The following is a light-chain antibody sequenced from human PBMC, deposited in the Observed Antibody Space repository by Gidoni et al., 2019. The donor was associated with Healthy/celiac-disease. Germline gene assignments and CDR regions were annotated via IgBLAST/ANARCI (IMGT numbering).Light chain of an antibody. J-gene: IGKJ4*01. CDR1: QRVSSY. CDR3: QQRSNPLT. CDR2: DAS. V-gene: IGKV3-11*01. Sequence: EIVLTQSTATLSLSPGERATISCRASQRVSSYLAWYHQKPGQAPRLLIYDASNRATGIPARFSGSGSGTDFTLTIRSLVPEDFSVYYCQQRSNPLTFGGGTKVEIK.